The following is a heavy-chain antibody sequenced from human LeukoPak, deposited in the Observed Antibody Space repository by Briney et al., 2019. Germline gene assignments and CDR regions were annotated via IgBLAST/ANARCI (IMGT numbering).Heavy chain of an antibody. CDR3: ARDLNYYGSGSYRTTYYYYYYMDV. V-gene: IGHV1-8*03. CDR1: GYTFTSYD. J-gene: IGHJ6*03. CDR2: MNPNSGNT. D-gene: IGHD3-10*01. Sequence: ASVKVSCKASGYTFTSYDINWVRQATGQGLEWMGWMNPNSGNTGYAQKFQGRVTITADESTSTAYMELSSLRSEDTAVYYCARDLNYYGSGSYRTTYYYYYYMDVWGKGTTVTISS.